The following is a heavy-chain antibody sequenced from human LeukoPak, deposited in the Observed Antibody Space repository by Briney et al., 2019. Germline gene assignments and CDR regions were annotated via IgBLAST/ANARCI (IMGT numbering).Heavy chain of an antibody. J-gene: IGHJ4*02. CDR1: GYTFTGYY. Sequence: ASVKVSCKASGYTFTGYYMHWVRQAPGQGLEWMGWINPNSGGTNCAQKFQGRVTMTRDTSISTAYMELSRLRSDDTAVYYCAREMGQDLAYYYDSSGYYYYWGQGTLVTVSS. D-gene: IGHD3-22*01. CDR2: INPNSGGT. V-gene: IGHV1-2*02. CDR3: AREMGQDLAYYYDSSGYYYY.